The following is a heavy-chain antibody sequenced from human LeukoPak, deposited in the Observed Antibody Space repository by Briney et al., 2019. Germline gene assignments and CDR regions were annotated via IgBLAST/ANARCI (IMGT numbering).Heavy chain of an antibody. Sequence: GGSLRLSCAASGFTFSGSAMHWVRQAPGKGLGWVAVISYDGSNKYYADSVKGRFTISRDNSKNTLYLQMNSLRAEDTAVYYCARGGALWWTFDYWGQGTLVTVSA. V-gene: IGHV3-30-3*01. CDR3: ARGGALWWTFDY. CDR1: GFTFSGSA. CDR2: ISYDGSNK. D-gene: IGHD2-21*01. J-gene: IGHJ4*02.